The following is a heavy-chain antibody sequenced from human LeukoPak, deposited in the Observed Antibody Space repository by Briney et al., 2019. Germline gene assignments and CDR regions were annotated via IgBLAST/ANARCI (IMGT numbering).Heavy chain of an antibody. CDR2: IIPIFGIA. J-gene: IGHJ4*02. D-gene: IGHD2-2*01. Sequence: GASVKVSFKASGGTFSSYAISWVRQAPGQGLEWMGGIIPIFGIANYAQKFQGRVTITADKSTSTAYMELSSLRSEDTAVYYCAATPPGTCSSTSRPFDYWGQGTLVTVS. CDR3: AATPPGTCSSTSRPFDY. CDR1: GGTFSSYA. V-gene: IGHV1-69*10.